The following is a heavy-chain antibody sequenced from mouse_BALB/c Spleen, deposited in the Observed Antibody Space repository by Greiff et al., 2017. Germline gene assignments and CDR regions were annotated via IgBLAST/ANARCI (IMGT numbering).Heavy chain of an antibody. CDR2: IYPGDGDT. CDR1: GYAFSSYW. D-gene: IGHD2-4*01. J-gene: IGHJ3*01. V-gene: IGHV1-80*01. CDR3: ARSTMITTRFAY. Sequence: QVQLQQSGAELVRPGSSVKISCKASGYAFSSYWMNWVKQRPGQGLEWIGQIYPGDGDTNYNGKFKGKATLTADKSSSTAYMQLSSLTSEDSAVYFCARSTMITTRFAYWGQGTLVTVSA.